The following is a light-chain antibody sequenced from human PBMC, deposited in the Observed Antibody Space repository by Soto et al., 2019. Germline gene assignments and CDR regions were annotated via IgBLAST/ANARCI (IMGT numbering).Light chain of an antibody. V-gene: IGLV4-69*01. CDR2: LNSDGSH. J-gene: IGLJ3*02. CDR3: QTWGTGIHWV. Sequence: QTVVTQSPSASASLGASVKLTCTLSSGHSSYAIAWHQQQPEKGPRYLMKLNSDGSHSKGDGIPDRFSGSSSGAERYLTIPSLQSEDEADYYCQTWGTGIHWVFGGGTKLTVL. CDR1: SGHSSYA.